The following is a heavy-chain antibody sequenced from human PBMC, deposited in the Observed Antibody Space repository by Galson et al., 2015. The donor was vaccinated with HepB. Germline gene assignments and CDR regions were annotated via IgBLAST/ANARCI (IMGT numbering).Heavy chain of an antibody. D-gene: IGHD3-22*01. Sequence: SLRLSCAASGFTFSNAWMSWVRQAPGKGLEWVGRIKSKTDGGTTDYAAPVKGRFTISRDDSKNTLYLQMNSLKTEDTAVYYCTTFQYYYDSSGYYYFDYWGQGTLVTVSS. V-gene: IGHV3-15*01. CDR1: GFTFSNAW. J-gene: IGHJ4*02. CDR2: IKSKTDGGTT. CDR3: TTFQYYYDSSGYYYFDY.